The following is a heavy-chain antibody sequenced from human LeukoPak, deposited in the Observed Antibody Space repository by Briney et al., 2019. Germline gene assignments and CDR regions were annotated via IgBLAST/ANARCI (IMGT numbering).Heavy chain of an antibody. J-gene: IGHJ4*02. D-gene: IGHD6-13*01. V-gene: IGHV3-30-3*01. CDR3: ASPDSSSWYYFDY. CDR1: GFTFSSYA. CDR2: ISYDGSNK. Sequence: PGGSLRLSCAASGFTFSSYAMHWVRQAPGEGLEWVAVISYDGSNKYYADSVKGRFTISRDNSKNTLYLQMNSLRAEDTAVYYCASPDSSSWYYFDYWGQGTLVTVSS.